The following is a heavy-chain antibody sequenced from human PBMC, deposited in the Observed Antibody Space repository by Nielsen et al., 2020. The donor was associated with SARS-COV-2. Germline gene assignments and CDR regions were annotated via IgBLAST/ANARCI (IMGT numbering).Heavy chain of an antibody. CDR3: ACPDYFDY. CDR2: ISSSGSTI. V-gene: IGHV3-48*03. Sequence: GESLKISCAASGFAFSNYEMNWVRQAPGKGLEWVAYISSSGSTIYYADSVKGRFTISRDNAKSSLYLQMNSLRADDTAVYYCACPDYFDYWGPGTLVTVSS. CDR1: GFAFSNYE. J-gene: IGHJ4*02.